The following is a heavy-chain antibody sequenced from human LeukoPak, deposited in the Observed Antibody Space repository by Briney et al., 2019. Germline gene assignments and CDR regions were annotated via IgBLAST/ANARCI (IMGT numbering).Heavy chain of an antibody. CDR2: INHSGST. CDR3: ARGHYYGSGSYLPRFDY. D-gene: IGHD3-10*01. Sequence: SETLSLTCAVYGGSFSGYYWSWIRQPPGKGLEWIGEINHSGSTNYNPSLKSRVTISVDTSKNQFSLKLSSVTAADTAVYYCARGHYYGSGSYLPRFDYWGQGTLVTVSP. CDR1: GGSFSGYY. J-gene: IGHJ4*02. V-gene: IGHV4-34*01.